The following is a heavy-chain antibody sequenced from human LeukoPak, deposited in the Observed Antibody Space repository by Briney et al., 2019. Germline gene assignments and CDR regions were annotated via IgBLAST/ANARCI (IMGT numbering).Heavy chain of an antibody. J-gene: IGHJ4*02. Sequence: PGGSLRLSCEVSGFTFSSYGMHWVRQAPGKGLEWVSVISYDGSNKYYADSVKGRFTISRDNSKNTLYLQMNSLRAEDTAVYYCAKDLSSVVAGPFDYWGQGTLVTVSS. CDR3: AKDLSSVVAGPFDY. CDR2: ISYDGSNK. V-gene: IGHV3-30*18. D-gene: IGHD6-19*01. CDR1: GFTFSSYG.